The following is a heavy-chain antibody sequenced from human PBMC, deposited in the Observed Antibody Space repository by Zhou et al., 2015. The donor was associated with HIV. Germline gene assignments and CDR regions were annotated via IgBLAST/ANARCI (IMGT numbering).Heavy chain of an antibody. CDR3: ASRVVVVPAAKTGSYYYYYGMDV. Sequence: QVQLVQSGAEVKKPGSSVKVSCKASGGTFSSYAISWVRQAPGQGLEWMGGIIPIFGTANYAQKFQGRVTITADESTSTAYMELSSLRSEDTAVYYCASRVVVVPAAKTGSYYYYYGMDVWGQGTTVTVSS. V-gene: IGHV1-69*01. CDR2: IIPIFGTA. CDR1: GGTFSSYA. D-gene: IGHD2-2*01. J-gene: IGHJ6*02.